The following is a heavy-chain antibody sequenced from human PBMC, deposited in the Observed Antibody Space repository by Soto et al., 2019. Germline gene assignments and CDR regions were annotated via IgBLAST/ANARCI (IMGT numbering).Heavy chain of an antibody. D-gene: IGHD2-8*01. CDR3: ARDPGVGLSARWFDP. CDR1: GGSVNNGNYY. Sequence: QVQLQESGPGLVKPSETLTLTCTVSGGSVNNGNYYWSWIRQPPWKGLEWIGHIYYSGSTNYNPSLKSRVIISIDTSKKQFSLKLSSVTAADTAVYFCARDPGVGLSARWFDPWGQGALVTVSS. CDR2: IYYSGST. J-gene: IGHJ5*02. V-gene: IGHV4-61*01.